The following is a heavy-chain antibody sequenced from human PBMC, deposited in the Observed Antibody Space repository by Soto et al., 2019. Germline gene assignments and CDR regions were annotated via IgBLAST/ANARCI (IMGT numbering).Heavy chain of an antibody. D-gene: IGHD4-17*01. CDR3: AKGGADGDYSGY. V-gene: IGHV3-23*01. CDR1: GFTFSSYA. CDR2: ITSGGDT. J-gene: IGHJ4*02. Sequence: EVQLLESGGGLVQPGGSLRLSCAASGFTFSSYAMAWVRQAPGKGLEWVSSITSGGDTYYADSVKGRFTFSRDNSKRTLYLQMNSLRAEDTAVYFCAKGGADGDYSGYWGQGTLVTVSS.